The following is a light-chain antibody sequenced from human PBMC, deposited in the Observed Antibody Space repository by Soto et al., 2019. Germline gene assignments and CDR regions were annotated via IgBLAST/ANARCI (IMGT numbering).Light chain of an antibody. Sequence: QSALTQPASVSGSPGPAITISCTGTSSDVGDYNYVSWYQQHPGKAPKLMIYEVSNRPSGVSNRFSGSKSGNTASLTISGLQAVDEADYYCSSYTTSSTLVFGGGTKLTVL. CDR2: EVS. V-gene: IGLV2-14*01. CDR3: SSYTTSSTLV. J-gene: IGLJ2*01. CDR1: SSDVGDYNY.